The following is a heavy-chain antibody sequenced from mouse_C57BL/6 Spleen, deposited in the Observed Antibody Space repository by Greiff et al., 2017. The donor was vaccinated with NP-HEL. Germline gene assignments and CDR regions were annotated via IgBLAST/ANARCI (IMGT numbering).Heavy chain of an antibody. CDR2: ISYDGSN. D-gene: IGHD2-3*01. V-gene: IGHV3-6*01. CDR1: GYSITSGYY. CDR3: ASLYDGYYGDYAMDY. Sequence: EVKLQESGPGLVKPSQSLSLTCSVTGYSITSGYYWNWIRQFPGNKLEWMGYISYDGSNNSNPSLKNRIPITRDPSKNQFFRKLNSVTTEDTATYYCASLYDGYYGDYAMDYWGQGTSVTVSS. J-gene: IGHJ4*01.